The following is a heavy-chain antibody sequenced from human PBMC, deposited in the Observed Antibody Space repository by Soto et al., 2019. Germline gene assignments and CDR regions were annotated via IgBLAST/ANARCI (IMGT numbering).Heavy chain of an antibody. V-gene: IGHV4-59*01. CDR2: IYYSGST. Sequence: SETLSLTCTVSGASISSYFWSWIRQPPGKGLEWIGYIYYSGSTNYNPSLKSRVTISLDTSKNQFSLKLSSVTAADTAVYYCARGLGETAMVRLDYWGQGTLVTVSS. CDR1: GASISSYF. CDR3: ARGLGETAMVRLDY. D-gene: IGHD5-18*01. J-gene: IGHJ4*02.